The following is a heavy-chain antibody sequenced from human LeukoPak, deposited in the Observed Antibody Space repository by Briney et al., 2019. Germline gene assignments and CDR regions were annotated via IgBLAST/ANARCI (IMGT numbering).Heavy chain of an antibody. V-gene: IGHV3-30*18. CDR1: GFTFSSYG. CDR3: AKGLGYCSSTSCSVDY. J-gene: IGHJ4*02. Sequence: PGRSLRLSCAASGFTFSSYGMHWVRQAPGKGLEWVAVISYDGSNKYYADSVKGRFTISRDNSKNTLYLQMNSLRAEDTAVYYCAKGLGYCSSTSCSVDYWGQGTLVTVSS. CDR2: ISYDGSNK. D-gene: IGHD2-2*01.